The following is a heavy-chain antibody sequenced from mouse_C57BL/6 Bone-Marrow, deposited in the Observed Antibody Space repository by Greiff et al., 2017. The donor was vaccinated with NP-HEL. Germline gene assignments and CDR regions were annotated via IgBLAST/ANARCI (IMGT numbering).Heavy chain of an antibody. V-gene: IGHV1-26*01. CDR2: INPNNGGT. Sequence: EVQLQQSGPELVKPGASVKISCKASGYTFTDYYMNWVKQSHGQSLEWIGDINPNNGGTSYNQKFKGKATLTVDKSSSTAYMELRSLTSEDSAVYYCSTFSVAPSDYWGQGTTLTVSS. J-gene: IGHJ2*01. CDR3: STFSVAPSDY. D-gene: IGHD1-3*01. CDR1: GYTFTDYY.